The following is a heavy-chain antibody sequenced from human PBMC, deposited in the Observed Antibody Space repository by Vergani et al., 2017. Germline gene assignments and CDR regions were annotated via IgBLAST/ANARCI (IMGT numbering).Heavy chain of an antibody. D-gene: IGHD3-22*01. CDR1: GFTFSSYS. J-gene: IGHJ4*02. V-gene: IGHV3-21*01. CDR3: ARDLFYYDSSGYYSGFCDY. CDR2: TSSSSSYI. Sequence: EVQLVESGGGLVKPGGSLRLSCAASGFTFSSYSMNWVRQAPGKGLEWVSSTSSSSSYIYYADSVKGRFTISRDNAKNSLYLQMNSLRAEDTAVYYCARDLFYYDSSGYYSGFCDYWGQGTLVTVSS.